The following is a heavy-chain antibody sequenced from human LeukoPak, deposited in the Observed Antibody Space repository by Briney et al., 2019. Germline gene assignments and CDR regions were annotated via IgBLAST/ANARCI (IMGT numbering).Heavy chain of an antibody. CDR2: IYHSGST. V-gene: IGHV4-30-2*01. Sequence: PSETLSLTCTVSGGSISSGGYYWSWIRQPPGKGLEWIGYIYHSGSTYYNPSLKSRVTISVDRSKNQSSLKLSSVTAADTAVYYCASSDRAGNSDGYFDYWGQGTLVTVSS. CDR3: ASSDRAGNSDGYFDY. J-gene: IGHJ4*02. D-gene: IGHD4-23*01. CDR1: GGSISSGGYY.